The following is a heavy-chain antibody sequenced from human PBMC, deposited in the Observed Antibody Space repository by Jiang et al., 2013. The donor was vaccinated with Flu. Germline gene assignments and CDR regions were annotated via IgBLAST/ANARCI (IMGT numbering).Heavy chain of an antibody. J-gene: IGHJ4*02. CDR3: ARSGEVY. V-gene: IGHV3-64*04. CDR2: IYSGGST. Sequence: VQLVESGGGLVQPGGSLRLSCTASGFIFSSSTVHWVRQAPGKGLEYVSTIYSGGSTYYADSVKGRFTISRDNSKNTLYLQMNSLRAEDTAVYYCARSGEVYWGQGTLVTVSS. CDR1: GFIFSSST. D-gene: IGHD1-14*01.